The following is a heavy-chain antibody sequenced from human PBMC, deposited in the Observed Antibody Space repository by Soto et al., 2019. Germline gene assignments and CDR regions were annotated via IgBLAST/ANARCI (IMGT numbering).Heavy chain of an antibody. J-gene: IGHJ3*02. Sequence: PSETLSLTCTVSGGSISSYYWSWIRQPPGKGLEWIGYIYYSGSTNYNPSLKSRVTISVDTSKNQFSLKLSSVTAADTAVYYCARRKTNYFDTNNYGGAFDIWGQGTMVTVSS. CDR3: ARRKTNYFDTNNYGGAFDI. D-gene: IGHD3-22*01. V-gene: IGHV4-59*01. CDR2: IYYSGST. CDR1: GGSISSYY.